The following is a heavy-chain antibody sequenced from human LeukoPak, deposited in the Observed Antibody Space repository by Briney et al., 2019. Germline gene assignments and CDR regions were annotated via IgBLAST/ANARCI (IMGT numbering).Heavy chain of an antibody. Sequence: PGGSLRLSCAASGFTFSSYAMSWVRQAPGKGLEWVSAISGSGGSTYYADSVKGRFTISRDDSKNTLYLQMNSLRAEDTAVYYCAKERYSYGSTNPFDYWGQGTLVTVSS. J-gene: IGHJ4*02. D-gene: IGHD5-18*01. CDR2: ISGSGGST. CDR3: AKERYSYGSTNPFDY. CDR1: GFTFSSYA. V-gene: IGHV3-23*01.